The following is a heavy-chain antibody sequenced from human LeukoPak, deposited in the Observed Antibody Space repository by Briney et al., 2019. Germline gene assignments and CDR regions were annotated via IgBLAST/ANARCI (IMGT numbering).Heavy chain of an antibody. CDR1: GGSISSSSYY. Sequence: SETLSLTCTVSGGSISSSSYYWGWIRQPPGKGLEWIGSIYYSGSTYYNPALKSRVTISVDTSKNQFSLKLSPVTAADTAVYYCAIGIFGVTYWGQGTLVTVSS. J-gene: IGHJ4*02. CDR2: IYYSGST. CDR3: AIGIFGVTY. V-gene: IGHV4-39*01. D-gene: IGHD3-3*01.